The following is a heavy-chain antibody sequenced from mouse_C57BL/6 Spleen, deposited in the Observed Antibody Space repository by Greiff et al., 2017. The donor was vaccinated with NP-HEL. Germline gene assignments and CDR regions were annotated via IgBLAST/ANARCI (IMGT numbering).Heavy chain of an antibody. J-gene: IGHJ2*01. CDR3: AREGASIRYGSGAQYYFDY. D-gene: IGHD1-1*01. Sequence: QVQLKESGAELARPGASVKLSCKASGYTFTSYGISWVKQRTGQGLEWIGEIYPRSGNTYYNEKFKGKATLTADKSSSTAYMELRSLTSEDSAVYFCAREGASIRYGSGAQYYFDYWGQGTTLTVSS. V-gene: IGHV1-81*01. CDR1: GYTFTSYG. CDR2: IYPRSGNT.